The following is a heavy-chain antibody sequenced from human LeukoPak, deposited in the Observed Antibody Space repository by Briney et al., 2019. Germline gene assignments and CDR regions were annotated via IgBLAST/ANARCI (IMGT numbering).Heavy chain of an antibody. Sequence: GGSLRLFCAASGFTFSSYAMSWLRQAPGKGLEWVSSISGSDVNTNYADSVKGPFTLSTDPSKNCLCLQMNSLRAEDTALYYCAKGNIAELPAAPYYWGQGTLVTVSS. CDR3: AKGNIAELPAAPYY. CDR2: ISGSDVNT. CDR1: GFTFSSYA. V-gene: IGHV3-23*01. D-gene: IGHD2-2*01. J-gene: IGHJ4*02.